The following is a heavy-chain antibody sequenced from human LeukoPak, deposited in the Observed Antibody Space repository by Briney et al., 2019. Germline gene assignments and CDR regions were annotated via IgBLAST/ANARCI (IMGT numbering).Heavy chain of an antibody. J-gene: IGHJ6*03. V-gene: IGHV4-39*07. CDR3: ARETEYSSSSEDYYYYMDV. CDR2: INHSGST. Sequence: SETLSLACTVSGGSISSSSYYWGWIRQPPGKGLEWIGEINHSGSTNYNPSLKSRVTISVDTSKNQFSLKLSSVTAADTAVYYCARETEYSSSSEDYYYYMDVWGKGTTVTASS. D-gene: IGHD6-6*01. CDR1: GGSISSSSYY.